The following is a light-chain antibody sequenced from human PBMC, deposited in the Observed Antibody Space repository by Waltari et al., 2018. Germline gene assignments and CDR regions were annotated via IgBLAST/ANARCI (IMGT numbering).Light chain of an antibody. Sequence: SVSVAPGQTARITCGGDRIGSKSVHWYQQKPGQAPVLVVFDDSDRPSGISERFSGSISGPTATLTISRVEAGDEADYYCQVWESSVVFGGGTKLTVL. J-gene: IGLJ2*01. V-gene: IGLV3-21*02. CDR3: QVWESSVV. CDR1: RIGSKS. CDR2: DDS.